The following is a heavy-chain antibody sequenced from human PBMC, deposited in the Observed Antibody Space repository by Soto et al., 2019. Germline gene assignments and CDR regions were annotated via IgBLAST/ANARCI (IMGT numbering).Heavy chain of an antibody. CDR3: ARGKAWDYYDSSGYYPD. D-gene: IGHD3-22*01. CDR1: GFTSSSYW. Sequence: GGSLRLSCAASGFTSSSYWMHWVRQAPGKGLVWVSRINSDGSSTSYADSVKGRFTISRDNAKNTLYLQMNSLRAEDTAVYYCARGKAWDYYDSSGYYPDWGQGTLVTVSS. V-gene: IGHV3-74*01. J-gene: IGHJ4*02. CDR2: INSDGSST.